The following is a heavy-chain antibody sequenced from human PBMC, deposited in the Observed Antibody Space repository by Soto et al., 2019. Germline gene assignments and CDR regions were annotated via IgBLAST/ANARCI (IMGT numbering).Heavy chain of an antibody. D-gene: IGHD2-15*01. CDR2: ISAYNGNT. Sequence: GASVKVSSKASGYTFTSYGISWVRQAPGQGLEWMGWISAYNGNTNYAQKLQGRVTMTTDTSTSTAYMELRSLRSDDTAVYYCARVSPRYCSGGSCYSGDYWGQGTLVTVSS. V-gene: IGHV1-18*01. J-gene: IGHJ4*02. CDR3: ARVSPRYCSGGSCYSGDY. CDR1: GYTFTSYG.